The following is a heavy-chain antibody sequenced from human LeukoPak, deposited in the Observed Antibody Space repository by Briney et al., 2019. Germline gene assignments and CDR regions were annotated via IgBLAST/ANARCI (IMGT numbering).Heavy chain of an antibody. J-gene: IGHJ5*02. Sequence: ASVKVSCKASGYTFTSYGISWVRQAPGQGLEWMGWISAYNGNTNYAQKPQGRVTMTTDTSTSTAHMALRSLRSDDTAVYYCARDWLELTTSFDPWGQGTLVTVSS. CDR3: ARDWLELTTSFDP. CDR1: GYTFTSYG. V-gene: IGHV1-18*01. D-gene: IGHD2/OR15-2a*01. CDR2: ISAYNGNT.